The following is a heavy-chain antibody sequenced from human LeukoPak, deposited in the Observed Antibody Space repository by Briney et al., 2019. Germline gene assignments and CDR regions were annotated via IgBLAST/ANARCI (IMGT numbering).Heavy chain of an antibody. Sequence: ASVKVSCKASGYTFTGYYMHWVRQAPGQGLEWMGWINPNSGGTNYAQKSQGRVTMTRDTSISTAYMELSRLRSDDTAVYYCARVCSSTSCYGKLDYWGQGTLVTVSS. J-gene: IGHJ4*02. CDR2: INPNSGGT. D-gene: IGHD2-2*01. V-gene: IGHV1-2*02. CDR1: GYTFTGYY. CDR3: ARVCSSTSCYGKLDY.